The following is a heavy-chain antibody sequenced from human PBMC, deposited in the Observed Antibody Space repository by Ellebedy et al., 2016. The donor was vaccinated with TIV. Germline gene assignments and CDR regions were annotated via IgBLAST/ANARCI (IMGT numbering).Heavy chain of an antibody. CDR1: SGGSFSNYA. V-gene: IGHV1-69*04. Sequence: AASVKVSCKASSGGSFSNYAINWVRRAPGQGLEWMGRIIPVLGTTNYAQKFQGRVTITADKSTSTANMELRSLTSKDTAVYYCARDVLGPNDSWGRGTLVTVSS. J-gene: IGHJ5*01. D-gene: IGHD1-26*01. CDR3: ARDVLGPNDS. CDR2: IIPVLGTT.